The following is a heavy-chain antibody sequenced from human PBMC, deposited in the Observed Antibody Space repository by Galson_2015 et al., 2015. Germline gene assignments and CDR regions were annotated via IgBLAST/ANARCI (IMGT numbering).Heavy chain of an antibody. Sequence: SVKVSCKASGYTFTGYYMHWVRQAPGQGLEWMGWINPNSGGTNYAQKFQGWVTMTRDTSISTAYMELSRLRSDDTAVYYCARAGRIVVPAAISTNWFDPWGQGTLVTVSS. V-gene: IGHV1-2*04. CDR2: INPNSGGT. CDR1: GYTFTGYY. J-gene: IGHJ5*02. D-gene: IGHD2-2*02. CDR3: ARAGRIVVPAAISTNWFDP.